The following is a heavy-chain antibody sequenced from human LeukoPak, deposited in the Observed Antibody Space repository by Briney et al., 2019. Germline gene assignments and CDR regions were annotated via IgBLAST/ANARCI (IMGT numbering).Heavy chain of an antibody. V-gene: IGHV3-23*01. CDR3: ARDRSQEYYFDY. D-gene: IGHD3-10*01. CDR2: ISGSSGDT. Sequence: GGSLRLSCAASGFIFSNYGMNWVRQAPGKGLEWVSSISGSSGDTYYADSVKGRFTISRDNSKNTLYLQMNSLRAEDTAVYYCARDRSQEYYFDYWGQGTLVTVSS. J-gene: IGHJ4*02. CDR1: GFIFSNYG.